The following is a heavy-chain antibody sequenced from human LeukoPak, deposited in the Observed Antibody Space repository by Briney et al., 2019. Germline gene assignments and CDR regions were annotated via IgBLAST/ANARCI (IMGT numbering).Heavy chain of an antibody. CDR2: ISWNSGII. Sequence: PGGSLRLSCAASGFTFDDYAIHWVRQAPGKGLEWVSGISWNSGIIGYADSVKGRFTISRDNAKNSLYLQMNSLRAEDTAVYYCVYHMAPRANDAFDIWGQGTMVTVSS. V-gene: IGHV3-9*01. CDR3: VYHMAPRANDAFDI. D-gene: IGHD3-16*02. J-gene: IGHJ3*02. CDR1: GFTFDDYA.